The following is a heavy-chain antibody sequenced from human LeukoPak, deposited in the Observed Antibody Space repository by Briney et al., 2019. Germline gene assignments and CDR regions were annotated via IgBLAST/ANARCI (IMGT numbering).Heavy chain of an antibody. J-gene: IGHJ4*02. CDR3: ARDRLAGGGKEFDY. Sequence: SQTLSLTCVISGDSVSSNSAGWNWIRQSPARGLEWLGRTYYRSKWYNDYAVSVKSRITINPDTSKNQFSLQLNSVTPEDTAAYYCARDRLAGGGKEFDYWGQGTLVTVSS. D-gene: IGHD2-8*02. CDR2: TYYRSKWYN. CDR1: GDSVSSNSAG. V-gene: IGHV6-1*01.